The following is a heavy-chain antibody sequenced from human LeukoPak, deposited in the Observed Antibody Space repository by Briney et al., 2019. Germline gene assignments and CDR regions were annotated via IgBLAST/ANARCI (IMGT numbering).Heavy chain of an antibody. V-gene: IGHV1-24*01. J-gene: IGHJ5*02. CDR1: GYTLTELS. D-gene: IGHD3-10*01. CDR2: FDPEDGET. CDR3: ATDYRSGSYFWFDP. Sequence: ASVNVSCKVSGYTLTELSMHWVRQAPGKGLEWMGGFDPEDGETIYAQKFQGRITMTEGTSTDTAYMELSSLRSEDTAVYYCATDYRSGSYFWFDPWGQGTLVTVSS.